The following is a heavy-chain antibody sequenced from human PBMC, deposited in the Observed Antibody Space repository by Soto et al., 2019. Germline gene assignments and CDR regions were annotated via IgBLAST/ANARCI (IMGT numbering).Heavy chain of an antibody. D-gene: IGHD3-10*01. J-gene: IGHJ6*02. V-gene: IGHV5-51*01. Sequence: PGESLKISCKGSGYSFTSYWIGWVRQMPGKGLEWMGIIYPGDSDTRYSPSFQGQVTISADKSISTAYLQWSSLKASDTAMYYCARHGIAMVRGVTILGYYYYYGMDVWGQGTTVTVSS. CDR3: ARHGIAMVRGVTILGYYYYYGMDV. CDR2: IYPGDSDT. CDR1: GYSFTSYW.